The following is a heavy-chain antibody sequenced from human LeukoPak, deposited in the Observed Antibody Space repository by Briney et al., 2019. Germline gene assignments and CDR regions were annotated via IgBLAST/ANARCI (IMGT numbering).Heavy chain of an antibody. CDR1: GFTFYMYA. CDR3: AKGRIGYSYGYSDY. D-gene: IGHD5-18*01. V-gene: IGHV3-23*01. Sequence: PGGSLRLSCQASGFTFYMYAMSWVRQAPGKGLEWIASMCGTAGCTFYAESVKGRFTISRDNSKNTLYLQMNSLSAEDTAVYYCAKGRIGYSYGYSDYWGQGTLGTVSS. J-gene: IGHJ4*02. CDR2: MCGTAGCT.